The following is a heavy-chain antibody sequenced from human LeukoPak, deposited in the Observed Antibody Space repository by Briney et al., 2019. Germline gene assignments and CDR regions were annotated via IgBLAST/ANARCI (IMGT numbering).Heavy chain of an antibody. D-gene: IGHD3-10*01. V-gene: IGHV3-30-3*01. CDR2: ISYDGSNK. CDR3: ARGGQLLLWFGESDY. Sequence: GGSLRLSCAASGFTFSSYAMHWVRQAPGKGLEWVAVISYDGSNKYYADSVKGRFTISRDNSKNTLYLQMNSLRAEDTAVYYCARGGQLLLWFGESDYWGQGTLVTVSS. J-gene: IGHJ4*02. CDR1: GFTFSSYA.